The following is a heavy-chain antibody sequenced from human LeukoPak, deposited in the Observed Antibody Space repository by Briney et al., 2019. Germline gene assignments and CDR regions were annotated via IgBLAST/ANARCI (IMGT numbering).Heavy chain of an antibody. J-gene: IGHJ4*02. CDR3: ARSGGDAIRPFDY. V-gene: IGHV1-46*01. D-gene: IGHD2-21*02. CDR1: GYTFISYF. Sequence: ASVKVSCKASGYTFISYFLHWVRQAPGQGLEWMGIINPSGGSTRYAQKFQGRVTMTRDTSTSTVYMELSSLRSEDTAVYYCARSGGDAIRPFDYWGQGTLVTVYS. CDR2: INPSGGST.